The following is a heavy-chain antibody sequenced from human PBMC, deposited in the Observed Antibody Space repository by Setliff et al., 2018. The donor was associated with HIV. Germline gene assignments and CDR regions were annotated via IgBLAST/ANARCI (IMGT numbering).Heavy chain of an antibody. CDR2: IYYSGSS. Sequence: SETLSLTCTVSGGSISSSSYYWGWIRQPPGKGLEWIGSIYYSGSSYYNPSLKSRVTISVDTSKNQFSLKLSSVTAADTAVYYCARDLYSSGWYGLYYYGMDVWGKGTTGTVSS. J-gene: IGHJ6*04. V-gene: IGHV4-39*07. CDR1: GGSISSSSYY. D-gene: IGHD6-19*01. CDR3: ARDLYSSGWYGLYYYGMDV.